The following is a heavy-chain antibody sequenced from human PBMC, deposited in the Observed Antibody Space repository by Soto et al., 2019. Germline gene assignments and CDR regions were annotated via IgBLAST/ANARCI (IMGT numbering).Heavy chain of an antibody. CDR2: IKSKPGGGTI. Sequence: LQVPGKGLECVCSIKSKPGGGTIDSAAPVKGRFTISRDDSRNTVYLQMNSLKAEDKGLYYCTKVYTMENTVMDVWGQATTLTVYS. V-gene: IGHV3-15*05. D-gene: IGHD3-3*01. J-gene: IGHJ6*01. CDR3: TKVYTMENTVMDV.